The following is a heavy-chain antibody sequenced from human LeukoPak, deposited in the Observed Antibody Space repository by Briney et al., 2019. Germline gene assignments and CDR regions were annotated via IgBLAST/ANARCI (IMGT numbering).Heavy chain of an antibody. D-gene: IGHD5-24*01. CDR2: IGSSSSAI. V-gene: IGHV3-48*04. J-gene: IGHJ4*02. Sequence: GGSLRLSCAAPGFPFSNYGMNWVRQAPGKGPEWVSYIGSSSSAIYYADSVEGRFTMSRANAKNSLYLQMNSLRAEDTAVYYCARASRDGYDYWGQGTLVTVSS. CDR1: GFPFSNYG. CDR3: ARASRDGYDY.